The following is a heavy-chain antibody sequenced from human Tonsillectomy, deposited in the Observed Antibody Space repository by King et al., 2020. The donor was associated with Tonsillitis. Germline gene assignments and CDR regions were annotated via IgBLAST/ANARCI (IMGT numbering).Heavy chain of an antibody. CDR1: GYTFTRHY. D-gene: IGHD3-22*01. CDR2: INPSGGST. V-gene: IGHV1-46*01. J-gene: IGHJ3*02. CDR3: GREGVRSRSGYSREDAFDI. Sequence: QLVQSGAEVKKPGASVKVSCKASGYTFTRHYMHWVRQALGQGLEWMGVINPSGGSTTYAQKFQGRVTMTRDTSTSTVYMELSSLKSEDTAVYYCGREGVRSRSGYSREDAFDIWGQGTMVTVSS.